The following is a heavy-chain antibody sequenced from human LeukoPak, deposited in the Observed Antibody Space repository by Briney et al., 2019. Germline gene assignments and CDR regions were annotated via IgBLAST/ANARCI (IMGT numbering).Heavy chain of an antibody. Sequence: SGPTPVNPTQTLTLTCTFSGFSLSTSGMCVSWIRQPPGKALEWLARIDWDDDKYYSTSLKTRLTISKDTSKNQVVLTMTNMDPVDTATYHCARVRSTTVTNSYFDYWGQGTQVTVSS. J-gene: IGHJ4*02. CDR1: GFSLSTSGMC. V-gene: IGHV2-70*11. CDR3: ARVRSTTVTNSYFDY. CDR2: IDWDDDK. D-gene: IGHD4-17*01.